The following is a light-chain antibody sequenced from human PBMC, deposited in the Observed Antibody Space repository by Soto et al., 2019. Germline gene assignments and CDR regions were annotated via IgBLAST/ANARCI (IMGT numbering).Light chain of an antibody. CDR1: SSDVGDYND. CDR3: SSYTPSTLRV. CDR2: EVS. J-gene: IGLJ3*02. Sequence: QSALTQPVSVSGSPGQSITISCTGTSSDVGDYNDVSWYQQYPGKAPKLMIYEVSNRPSGVSNRFSGSKSGNTASLTISGLQAEDEADYYCSSYTPSTLRVFGGGTKLTVL. V-gene: IGLV2-14*01.